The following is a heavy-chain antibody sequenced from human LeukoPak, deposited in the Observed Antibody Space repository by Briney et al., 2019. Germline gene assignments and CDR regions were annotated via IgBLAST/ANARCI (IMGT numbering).Heavy chain of an antibody. CDR3: ARLAWNYYYYYYMDV. CDR1: GGSISSSSYY. D-gene: IGHD1-1*01. V-gene: IGHV4-39*01. J-gene: IGHJ6*03. Sequence: SETLSLTCTVSGGSISSSSYYWGWIRQPPGKGLEWIGSIYYSGSTYYNPSLKSRVTISVDTSKNQFSLKLSSVTAADTAVYYCARLAWNYYYYYYMDVWGKGTTVTVSS. CDR2: IYYSGST.